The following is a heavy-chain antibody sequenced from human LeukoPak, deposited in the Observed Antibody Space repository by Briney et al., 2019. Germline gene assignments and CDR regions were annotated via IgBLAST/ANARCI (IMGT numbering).Heavy chain of an antibody. CDR2: FRWNSGSI. CDR1: GFTLVDYA. CDR3: AKDKGSGCHYYYYGMDV. Sequence: GGSLRLSFSASGFTLVDYAMHWVRQAPGKGLEWVSAFRWNSGSIGYADSVKRRFPISRHNPKNSLYLQMNSLRAEDTALYYCAKDKGSGCHYYYYGMDVWGQGTTVTVSS. J-gene: IGHJ6*02. D-gene: IGHD6-19*01. V-gene: IGHV3-9*01.